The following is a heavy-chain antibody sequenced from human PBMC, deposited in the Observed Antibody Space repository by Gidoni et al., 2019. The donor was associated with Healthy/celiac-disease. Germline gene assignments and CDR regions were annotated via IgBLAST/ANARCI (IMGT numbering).Heavy chain of an antibody. Sequence: EVQLLESGGGLVQPGGSLRLSCAASGFTFSSYAMSWVRQAPGKGLGWVSAISGSGGSTYYADSVKGRFTISRDNSKNTLYLQMNSLRAEDTAVYYCAREGYDFWSGYYFDYWGQGTLVTVSS. J-gene: IGHJ4*02. CDR2: ISGSGGST. D-gene: IGHD3-3*01. V-gene: IGHV3-23*01. CDR1: GFTFSSYA. CDR3: AREGYDFWSGYYFDY.